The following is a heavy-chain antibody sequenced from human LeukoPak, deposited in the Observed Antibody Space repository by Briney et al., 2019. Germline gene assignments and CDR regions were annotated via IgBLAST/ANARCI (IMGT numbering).Heavy chain of an antibody. J-gene: IGHJ4*02. CDR2: ISSGSSTI. CDR1: GFTLSSYS. D-gene: IGHD3-9*01. V-gene: IGHV3-48*02. CDR3: ARGRATGRSGGDY. Sequence: GGSLGLSCVASGFTLSSYSMNWVRQAPGKGLEWVSYISSGSSTIYYADSVKGRFTISRDNAKNSLYLQMNSLRDEDTAVYYCARGRATGRSGGDYWGQGTLVTVSS.